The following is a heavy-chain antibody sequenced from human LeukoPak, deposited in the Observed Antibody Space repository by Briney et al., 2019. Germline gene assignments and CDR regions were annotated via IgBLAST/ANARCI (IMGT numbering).Heavy chain of an antibody. Sequence: SETLSLTCAVYGGSFSGYYWSWIRQPPGKGLEWIGEINHSGSTNYNPSLKSRVTISVDTSKNQFSLTLSSVTAADTAVYYCARLPYSMPFDYWGQGTLVTVSS. D-gene: IGHD2/OR15-2a*01. CDR1: GGSFSGYY. J-gene: IGHJ4*02. CDR2: INHSGST. CDR3: ARLPYSMPFDY. V-gene: IGHV4-34*01.